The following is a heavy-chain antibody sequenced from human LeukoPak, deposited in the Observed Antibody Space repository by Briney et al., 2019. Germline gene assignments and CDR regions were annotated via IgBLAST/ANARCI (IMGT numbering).Heavy chain of an antibody. Sequence: SETLSLTCAVYGGSFSGYYWSWIRQPPGKGLEWIGSIYYSGSTYYNPSLKSRVTISVDTSKNQFSLKLSSVTAADTAVYYCARDAFDIWRQGTMVTVSS. J-gene: IGHJ3*02. CDR1: GGSFSGYY. V-gene: IGHV4-34*01. CDR3: ARDAFDI. CDR2: IYYSGST.